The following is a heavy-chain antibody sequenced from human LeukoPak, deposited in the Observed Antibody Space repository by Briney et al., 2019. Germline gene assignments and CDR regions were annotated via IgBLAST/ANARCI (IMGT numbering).Heavy chain of an antibody. CDR1: GGSISSSSHY. Sequence: SETLSLTCTVSGGSISSSSHYWAWIRQPPGKGLEWIGSIYYSGSTYYNPSLKSRITISIDTSRNQFSLKLSSVTAADTAIYYCASLAGTGGYWGQGTLVTVSS. J-gene: IGHJ4*02. D-gene: IGHD1-14*01. CDR2: IYYSGST. V-gene: IGHV4-39*01. CDR3: ASLAGTGGY.